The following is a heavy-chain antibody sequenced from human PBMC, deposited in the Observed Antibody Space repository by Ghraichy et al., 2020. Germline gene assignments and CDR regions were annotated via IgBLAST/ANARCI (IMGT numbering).Heavy chain of an antibody. CDR2: INSAGTGT. CDR3: ASPELDY. CDR1: GFTFSKFW. J-gene: IGHJ4*02. V-gene: IGHV3-74*01. Sequence: GGSLRLSCAAFGFTFSKFWMHWVRQGPGKGLVWVSRINSAGTGTSYADSVKGRFTISRDNAKNTVYLQMNSLRAEDTAVYYCASPELDYWGQGILVTVSS.